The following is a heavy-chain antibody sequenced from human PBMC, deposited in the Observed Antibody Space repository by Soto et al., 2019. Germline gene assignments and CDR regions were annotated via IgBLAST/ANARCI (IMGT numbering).Heavy chain of an antibody. V-gene: IGHV3-23*01. Sequence: EVQLLESGGGLVQPGGSLRLSCAASGFTFSSYAMSWFRQAPGKGLEWVSAISGSGGSTYYADSVKGRFTISRDNSKNTLYLQMNSLRAEDTAVYYCAKVVRGRPAEDYYYYMDVWGKGTTVTVSS. CDR3: AKVVRGRPAEDYYYYMDV. J-gene: IGHJ6*03. CDR2: ISGSGGST. CDR1: GFTFSSYA. D-gene: IGHD3-10*01.